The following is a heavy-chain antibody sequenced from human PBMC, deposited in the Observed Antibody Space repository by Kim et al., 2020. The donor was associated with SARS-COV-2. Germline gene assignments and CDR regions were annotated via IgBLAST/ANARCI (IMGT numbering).Heavy chain of an antibody. J-gene: IGHJ6*02. D-gene: IGHD6-19*01. CDR1: GYTFTSYA. V-gene: IGHV7-4-1*02. CDR2: INTNTGNP. CDR3: ARVEVAVAVDYFYYYGMDV. Sequence: ASVKVSCKASGYTFTSYAMNWVRQAPGQGLEWMGWINTNTGNPTYAQGFTGRFVFSLDTSVSTAYLQISSLKAEDTAVYYCARVEVAVAVDYFYYYGMDVWGQGTTVTVSS.